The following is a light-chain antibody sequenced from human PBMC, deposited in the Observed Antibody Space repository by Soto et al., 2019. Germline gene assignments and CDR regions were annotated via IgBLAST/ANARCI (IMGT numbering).Light chain of an antibody. CDR2: GAS. CDR1: QSVSSN. CDR3: QQYNNWPPWT. V-gene: IGKV3-15*01. Sequence: EIVMTQSPATLSVSPGERATLSCRASQSVSSNLAWYQQKPGQAPRLLIYGASTRATGIPARFSGSGSGTEFTLTISSLQSEDFAVYYCQQYNNWPPWTFGQX. J-gene: IGKJ1*01.